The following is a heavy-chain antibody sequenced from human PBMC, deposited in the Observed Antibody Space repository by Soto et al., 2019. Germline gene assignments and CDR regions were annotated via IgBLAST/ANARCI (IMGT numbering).Heavy chain of an antibody. V-gene: IGHV4-28*01. CDR1: GYSIGRYNW. Sequence: PSETLSRTCTVPGYSIGRYNWWCFIRQPPGKGLEWIGYIYYTGSTYYNLSLKSRVTLSVDTAKDQFSMTLGSVTAADTAVYYCARNSGLKTGRLDYWGPGILVTVSS. J-gene: IGHJ4*02. CDR3: ARNSGLKTGRLDY. D-gene: IGHD3-10*01. CDR2: IYYTGST.